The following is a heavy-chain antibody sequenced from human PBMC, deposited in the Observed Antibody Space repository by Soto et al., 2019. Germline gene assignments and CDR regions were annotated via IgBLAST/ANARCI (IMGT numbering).Heavy chain of an antibody. V-gene: IGHV1-18*01. CDR2: ISAYNGNT. J-gene: IGHJ6*03. CDR1: GYTFTSYG. D-gene: IGHD2-15*01. CDR3: ARGTVVVVAATLAPGYMDV. Sequence: ASVKVSCKASGYTFTSYGISWVRQAPGQGLEWMGWISAYNGNTNYAQKLQGRVTMTTDTSTSTAYMELRSLRSDDTAVYYCARGTVVVVAATLAPGYMDVWGKGTTVTVSS.